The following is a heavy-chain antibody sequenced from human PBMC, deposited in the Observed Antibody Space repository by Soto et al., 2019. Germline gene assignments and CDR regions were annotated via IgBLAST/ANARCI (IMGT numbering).Heavy chain of an antibody. CDR2: IGTAGDT. D-gene: IGHD1-26*01. J-gene: IGHJ5*02. CDR1: GFTFSSYD. V-gene: IGHV3-13*01. CDR3: AREWELLAFDP. Sequence: EVQLVESGGGLVQPGGSLRLSCAASGFTFSSYDMHWVRQATGKGLEWVSAIGTAGDTYYPGSVKGRFTISRENAKNSLYLQMISLRAEDTAVYYCAREWELLAFDPWGQGTLVTVSS.